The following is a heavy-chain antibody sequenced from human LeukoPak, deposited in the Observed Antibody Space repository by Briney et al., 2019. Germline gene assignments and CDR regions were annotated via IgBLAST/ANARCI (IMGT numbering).Heavy chain of an antibody. J-gene: IGHJ6*02. Sequence: GGSLRHSCAASGFTFSTYGMHWVRQAPGKGLEWVTHILLDGNNKYYPDSVKGRFTISRDNAKNLLFLQMNSLRAEDTAVYYCVRHDRGYNYYDMDVWGQGTTVTVS. V-gene: IGHV3-33*01. CDR3: VRHDRGYNYYDMDV. CDR2: ILLDGNNK. CDR1: GFTFSTYG.